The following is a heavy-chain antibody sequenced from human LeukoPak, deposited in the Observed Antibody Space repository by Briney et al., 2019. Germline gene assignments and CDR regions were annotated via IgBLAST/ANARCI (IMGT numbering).Heavy chain of an antibody. D-gene: IGHD2-21*01. V-gene: IGHV1-46*01. CDR2: INPSGGDT. CDR1: GNTLTELS. Sequence: ASVKVSCKVSGNTLTELSMHWVRQAPGQGLEWMGMINPSGGDTTYAQKLQGRVTMTRDTSTSTVYMELSSLRSEDTAVYYCARENGGEDYWGQGTLVTVSS. CDR3: ARENGGEDY. J-gene: IGHJ4*02.